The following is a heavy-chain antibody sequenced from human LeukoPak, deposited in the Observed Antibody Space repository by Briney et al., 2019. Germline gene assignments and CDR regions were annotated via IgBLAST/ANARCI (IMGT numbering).Heavy chain of an antibody. V-gene: IGHV4-34*01. CDR3: ARIAAAVELIN. J-gene: IGHJ4*02. D-gene: IGHD6-13*01. CDR2: INHSGST. Sequence: PSETLSLTCAVYGGSFSGYYWSWIRQPPGKGLEWIGEINHSGSTNYNPSLKSRVTTSVDTSKNQFSLKLSPVTAADTAVYYCARIAAAVELINWGQGTLVTVSS. CDR1: GGSFSGYY.